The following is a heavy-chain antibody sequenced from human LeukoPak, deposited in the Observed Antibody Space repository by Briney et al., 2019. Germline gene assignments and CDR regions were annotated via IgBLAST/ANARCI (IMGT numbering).Heavy chain of an antibody. V-gene: IGHV3-53*01. CDR1: EFTVINNY. D-gene: IGHD3-22*01. J-gene: IGHJ2*01. CDR2: IYVGGHT. Sequence: GGSLRLSCAISEFTVINNYMTWVRQAPGRGLEWVALIYVGGHTCHADSLKGRFAISSDNSKNTLYLHMNSLRAEDTAVYYCAKGGNYDGSRHAAWFFDVWGRGTLVTVPS. CDR3: AKGGNYDGSRHAAWFFDV.